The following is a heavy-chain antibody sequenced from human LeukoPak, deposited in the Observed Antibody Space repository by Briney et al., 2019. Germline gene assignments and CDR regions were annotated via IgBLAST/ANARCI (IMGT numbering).Heavy chain of an antibody. Sequence: GASVKVSFKASGYTFNSYGIGWVRQAPRQGLEWMGWITAGNGNTNYAQKVQGRVTITTDTSTSTAYMELRSLRSDDTAVYFCARDLARGYSYGYNAFDIWGQGTMVTVSS. CDR2: ITAGNGNT. CDR3: ARDLARGYSYGYNAFDI. CDR1: GYTFNSYG. D-gene: IGHD5-18*01. J-gene: IGHJ3*02. V-gene: IGHV1-18*01.